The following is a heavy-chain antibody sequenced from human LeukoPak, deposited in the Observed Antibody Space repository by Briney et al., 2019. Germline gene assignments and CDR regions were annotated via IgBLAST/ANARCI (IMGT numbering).Heavy chain of an antibody. CDR2: ISGSGGST. CDR3: ARDFFRSSGYPPYYFDY. Sequence: GGSLRLSCAASGFTFSSYAMSWVRQAPGKGLEWVSAISGSGGSTYYADSVKGRFTISRDNSKNTLYLQMNSLRAEDTAVYYCARDFFRSSGYPPYYFDYWGQGTLVTVSS. V-gene: IGHV3-23*01. CDR1: GFTFSSYA. D-gene: IGHD3-22*01. J-gene: IGHJ4*02.